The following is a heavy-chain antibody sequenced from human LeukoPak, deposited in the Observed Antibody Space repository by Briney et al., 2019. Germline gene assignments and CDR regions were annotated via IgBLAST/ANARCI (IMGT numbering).Heavy chain of an antibody. D-gene: IGHD2-2*01. Sequence: HPGGSLRLSCAASGFTFSSYEMNWVRQAPGKGLEWVAFIRYDGSNKYYADSVKGRFTISRDNAKNTLYLQMNSLRDEDTAVYYCVVFTVLLPAAMARDDFWGQGTLVTVSS. CDR3: VVFTVLLPAAMARDDF. V-gene: IGHV3-30*02. CDR2: IRYDGSNK. CDR1: GFTFSSYE. J-gene: IGHJ4*02.